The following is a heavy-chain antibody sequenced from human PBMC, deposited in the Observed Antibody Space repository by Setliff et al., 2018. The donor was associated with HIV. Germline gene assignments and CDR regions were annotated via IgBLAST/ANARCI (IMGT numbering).Heavy chain of an antibody. CDR1: GYTFTSYA. D-gene: IGHD3-10*01. CDR2: INTNTGNP. Sequence: ASVKVSCKASGYTFTSYAMNWVRQAPGQGLEWMGWINTNTGNPTYAQGFTGRFVFSLDTSVSTAYLQISSLKAEDTAVYYCARDESGSLYYMDYYYIDVWGKGTTVTVSS. J-gene: IGHJ6*03. V-gene: IGHV7-4-1*02. CDR3: ARDESGSLYYMDYYYIDV.